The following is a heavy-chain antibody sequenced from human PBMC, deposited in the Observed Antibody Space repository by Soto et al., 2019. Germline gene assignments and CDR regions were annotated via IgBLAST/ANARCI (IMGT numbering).Heavy chain of an antibody. CDR1: GDSVSSNTAA. CDR2: TYYRSNWRH. D-gene: IGHD6-19*01. CDR3: ARGVAGSGFDL. V-gene: IGHV6-1*01. Sequence: CAISGDSVSSNTAAWNWIRSSPSRGLEWLGRTYYRSNWRHDYAVSVKSRITVNPDTSKNHFSLQLNSVTPDDTAVYYCARGVAGSGFDLWGQGTLVTVSS. J-gene: IGHJ4*02.